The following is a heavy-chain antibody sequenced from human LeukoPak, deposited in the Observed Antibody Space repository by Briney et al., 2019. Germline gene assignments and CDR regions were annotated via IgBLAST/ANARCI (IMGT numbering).Heavy chain of an antibody. Sequence: PGRSLRLSCAASGFTFSRYTMKWVRQAPGKGLEWVSFISTSSSYIYYADSVKGRFTISRDNAKNSLYLQMNSLRVEDTAVYYCARGTMFPYYFDYWGQGTLVTVSS. CDR2: ISTSSSYI. D-gene: IGHD3-10*02. CDR3: ARGTMFPYYFDY. CDR1: GFTFSRYT. J-gene: IGHJ4*02. V-gene: IGHV3-21*01.